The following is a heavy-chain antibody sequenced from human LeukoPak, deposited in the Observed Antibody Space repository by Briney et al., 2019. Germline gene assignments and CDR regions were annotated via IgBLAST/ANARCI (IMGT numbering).Heavy chain of an antibody. V-gene: IGHV3-66*01. Sequence: GGSLRLSCAASGFTFSSYAMSWVRQAPGKGLEWVSVIYSGGSTYYADSVKGRFTISRDNSKNTLYLQMNSLRAEDTAVYYCARVKSAGEYYYYYYGMDVWGQGTTVTVSS. CDR3: ARVKSAGEYYYYYYGMDV. CDR2: IYSGGST. CDR1: GFTFSSYA. J-gene: IGHJ6*02. D-gene: IGHD2/OR15-2a*01.